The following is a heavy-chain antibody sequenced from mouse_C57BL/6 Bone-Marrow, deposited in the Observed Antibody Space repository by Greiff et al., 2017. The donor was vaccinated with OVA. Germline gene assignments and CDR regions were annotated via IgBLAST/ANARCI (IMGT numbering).Heavy chain of an antibody. CDR2: IWRGGST. V-gene: IGHV2-5*01. CDR1: GFSLTSYG. D-gene: IGHD1-1*01. J-gene: IGHJ4*01. Sequence: QVQLQQSGPGLVQPSQSLSITCTVSGFSLTSYGVHWVRQSPGKGLEWLGVIWRGGSTDYNAAFMSRLSITKDYYKSQVFFKMHSLHADDNAIYFGAKRRLYGSSYDAMDYWGQGTSGTVAS. CDR3: AKRRLYGSSYDAMDY.